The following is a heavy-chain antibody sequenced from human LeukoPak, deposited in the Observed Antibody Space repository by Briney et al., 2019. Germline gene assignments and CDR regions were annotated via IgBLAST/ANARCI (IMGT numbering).Heavy chain of an antibody. D-gene: IGHD3-3*01. CDR3: ARDNTYSDFWSGYSAYDY. J-gene: IGHJ4*02. CDR2: IGGDGGTT. Sequence: GGSLRLSCAASGFSFSNYAVSWVRQAPGKRLEWVSAIGGDGGTTYYADSVKGRFTIARDNSKNTLYLQMNSLRAEDTDIYYCARDNTYSDFWSGYSAYDYWGQGILVTVSS. CDR1: GFSFSNYA. V-gene: IGHV3-23*01.